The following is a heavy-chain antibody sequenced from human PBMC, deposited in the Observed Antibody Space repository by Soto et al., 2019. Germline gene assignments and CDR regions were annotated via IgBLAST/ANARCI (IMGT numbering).Heavy chain of an antibody. Sequence: PGGSLSLSCAAAGFPFTNYWMNLVRQTPGKGLMWVSRISPDGSDVGYADSVEGRFTVSRDNAKNTLYLQMHSLRAEDTAMYYCACWGHIVPVAPSDFDRWGQGTLVTVSS. CDR1: GFPFTNYW. CDR3: ACWGHIVPVAPSDFDR. CDR2: ISPDGSDV. J-gene: IGHJ4*02. D-gene: IGHD2-8*02. V-gene: IGHV3-74*01.